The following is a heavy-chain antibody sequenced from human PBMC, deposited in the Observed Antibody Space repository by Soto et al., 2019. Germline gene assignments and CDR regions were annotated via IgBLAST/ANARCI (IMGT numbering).Heavy chain of an antibody. CDR1: GFNFGDYA. V-gene: IGHV3-49*03. CDR2: IRTKAYGGTT. CDR3: SREVMWELQRFTVDY. J-gene: IGHJ4*02. Sequence: GGSLRLSCTASGFNFGDYAMSWFRQAPGKGLEWVGFIRTKAYGGTTEYAASVKGRFTISRDDSKSIAYLQMNSLKTEDTALYYCSREVMWELQRFTVDYWGQGALVTVSS. D-gene: IGHD1-26*01.